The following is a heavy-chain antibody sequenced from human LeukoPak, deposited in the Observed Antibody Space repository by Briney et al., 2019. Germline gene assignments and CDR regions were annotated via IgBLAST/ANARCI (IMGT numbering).Heavy chain of an antibody. V-gene: IGHV4-39*01. Sequence: SETLSLTCTASGGSISGSSYYWGWIRQPPGKGLEWIGSIYYSGSTYYNPSLKSRVTISVDTSKNQFSLKLSSVTAADTAVYYCARRSSGATRYYFDYWGQGTLVTVSS. CDR3: ARRSSGATRYYFDY. D-gene: IGHD1-26*01. J-gene: IGHJ4*02. CDR2: IYYSGST. CDR1: GGSISGSSYY.